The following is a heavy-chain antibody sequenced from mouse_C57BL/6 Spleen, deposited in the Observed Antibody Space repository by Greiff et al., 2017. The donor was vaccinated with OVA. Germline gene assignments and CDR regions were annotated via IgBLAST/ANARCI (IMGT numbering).Heavy chain of an antibody. V-gene: IGHV1-5*01. D-gene: IGHD2-2*01. Sequence: EVQLQQSGTVLARPGASVKMSCKTSGYTFTSYWMHWVKQRPGQGLEWIGAIYPGNSDTSYNQKFKGKAKLTAVTSASTAYMELSSLTNEDSAVYYCTQGYGYDTEDYYAMDYWGQGTSVTVSS. CDR2: IYPGNSDT. J-gene: IGHJ4*01. CDR1: GYTFTSYW. CDR3: TQGYGYDTEDYYAMDY.